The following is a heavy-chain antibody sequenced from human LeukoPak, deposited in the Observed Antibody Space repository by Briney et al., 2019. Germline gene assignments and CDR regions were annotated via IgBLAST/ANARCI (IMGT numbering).Heavy chain of an antibody. Sequence: ASVKVSCKASGYTFTSYGINWVRQAPGQGLEWMGWISGHNGHTNYVQTMQGRVTMTTDTSTNTAYMELRNLAPDHTGVYFCARGPGITVAGVFGSWGQGSLVTVSS. CDR2: ISGHNGHT. D-gene: IGHD6-19*01. J-gene: IGHJ4*02. CDR3: ARGPGITVAGVFGS. V-gene: IGHV1-18*04. CDR1: GYTFTSYG.